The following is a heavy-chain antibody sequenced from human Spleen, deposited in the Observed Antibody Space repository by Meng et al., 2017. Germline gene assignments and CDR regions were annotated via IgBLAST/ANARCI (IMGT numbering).Heavy chain of an antibody. CDR1: GFTFSNYW. J-gene: IGHJ4*02. CDR2: ISGSGGST. Sequence: GGSLRLSCAASGFTFSNYWMHWVRQSPGKGLEWVSAISGSGGSTYYADSVKGRFTISRDNSKNTLYLQMNSLRAEDTAVYYCAKGATEAPLFDYWGQGTLVTV. CDR3: AKGATEAPLFDY. V-gene: IGHV3-23*01. D-gene: IGHD1-26*01.